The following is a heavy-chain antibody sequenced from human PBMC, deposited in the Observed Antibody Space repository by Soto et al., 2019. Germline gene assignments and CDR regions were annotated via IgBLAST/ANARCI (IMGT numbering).Heavy chain of an antibody. Sequence: QVQLVQSGAEVKKPGSSVKVSCKASGGTFSSYAISWVRQAPGQGLEWMGGIIPIFGTANYAQKFQGRVTITADESTRTAYMELSSLRSEDTAVYYCARDPARRLRFLEWFSWGQGTLVTVSS. V-gene: IGHV1-69*01. CDR2: IIPIFGTA. D-gene: IGHD3-3*01. CDR1: GGTFSSYA. CDR3: ARDPARRLRFLEWFS. J-gene: IGHJ4*02.